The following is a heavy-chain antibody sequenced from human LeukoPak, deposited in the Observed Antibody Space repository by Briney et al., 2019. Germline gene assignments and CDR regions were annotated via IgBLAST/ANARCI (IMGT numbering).Heavy chain of an antibody. D-gene: IGHD6-13*01. Sequence: SETLSLTCTVSGGSISSSSYYWGWIRQPPGMGLEWIGSIYYSGSTYYTPSLKTRVTISVDRSKNQFSLKVNSLTPADTAVYYCARGGSPGYFDYWGQGALVTVSS. V-gene: IGHV4-39*07. CDR2: IYYSGST. J-gene: IGHJ4*02. CDR1: GGSISSSSYY. CDR3: ARGGSPGYFDY.